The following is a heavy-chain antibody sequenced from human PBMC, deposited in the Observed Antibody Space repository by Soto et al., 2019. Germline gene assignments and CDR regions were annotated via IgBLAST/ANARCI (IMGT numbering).Heavy chain of an antibody. D-gene: IGHD3-22*01. V-gene: IGHV4-31*03. J-gene: IGHJ4*02. CDR1: GGSISSGGYY. CDR2: IYYSGST. Sequence: QVQLQESGPGLVKPSQTLSLTCTVSGGSISSGGYYWSWIRQHPGKGLEWIGYIYYSGSTYYNPSLKSRVTLSVDTSQNQFSLKLSSVTAADRAVYYCARVNYYDSSGYITPFDYWGQGTLVTVSS. CDR3: ARVNYYDSSGYITPFDY.